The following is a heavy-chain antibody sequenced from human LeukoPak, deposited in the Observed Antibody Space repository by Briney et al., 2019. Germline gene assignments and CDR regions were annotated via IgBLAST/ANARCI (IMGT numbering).Heavy chain of an antibody. J-gene: IGHJ3*02. CDR1: GYSFTSYW. Sequence: GESLQISCKGSGYSFTSYWIGWVRQMPGKGLEWMGIIYPGDSDTRYSPFFQGQVTISADKSINTAYLQWSSLKASDTAMYYCARLANDAFDIWGQGTMVTVSS. CDR3: ARLANDAFDI. CDR2: IYPGDSDT. V-gene: IGHV5-51*01.